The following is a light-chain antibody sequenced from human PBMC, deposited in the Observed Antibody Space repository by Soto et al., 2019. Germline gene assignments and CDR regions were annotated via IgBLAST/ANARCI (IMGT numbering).Light chain of an antibody. CDR3: QQYSTYST. J-gene: IGKJ5*01. CDR2: DAS. CDR1: QSISSW. Sequence: DIQMTQSPSTLSASVGDTVTVTCRASQSISSWLAWYQQKPGKAPKLLIYDASSLKSGVPSRFSGSGSGTEFTLTISSLQPDDFATYYCQQYSTYSTFGQGTRLEIK. V-gene: IGKV1-5*01.